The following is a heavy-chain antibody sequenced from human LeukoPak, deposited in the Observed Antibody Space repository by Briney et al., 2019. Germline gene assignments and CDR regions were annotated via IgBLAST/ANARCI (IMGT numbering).Heavy chain of an antibody. Sequence: PSETLSLTCTVSGGSISSYYWSWIRQPPGKGLEWIGYIYYSGSTNYNPSLKSRVTISVDTSKNQFSLKLSSVTAADTAVYYCARWRGSVATTAFDIWGQGTMVTVSS. V-gene: IGHV4-59*12. CDR1: GGSISSYY. D-gene: IGHD5-12*01. CDR3: ARWRGSVATTAFDI. J-gene: IGHJ3*02. CDR2: IYYSGST.